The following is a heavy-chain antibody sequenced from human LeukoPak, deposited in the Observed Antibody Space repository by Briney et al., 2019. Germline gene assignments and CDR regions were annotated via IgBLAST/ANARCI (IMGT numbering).Heavy chain of an antibody. V-gene: IGHV4-39*07. D-gene: IGHD6-6*01. CDR3: ISSSSSVYYYYYMDV. J-gene: IGHJ6*03. CDR1: GFTFSSYN. CDR2: IYYSGST. Sequence: GSLRLSCAASGFTFSSYNMNWVRQAPGEGLEWIGSIYYSGSTYYNPSLKSRVTISVDTSKNQFSLKLSSVTAADTAVYYCISSSSSVYYYYYMDVWGKGTTVTVSS.